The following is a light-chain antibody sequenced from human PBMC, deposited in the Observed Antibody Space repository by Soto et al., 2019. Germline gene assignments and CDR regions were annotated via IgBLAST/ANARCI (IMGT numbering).Light chain of an antibody. CDR2: GAS. CDR3: QVYVSF. CDR1: QTMKSEY. J-gene: IGKJ3*01. V-gene: IGKV3-20*01. Sequence: EIVLTQSPGTLSLSPGERAALSCRASQTMKSEYLAWYQQKPGQAPRLLIHGASSRATGIPDRFSGSGSGTDFTLTISRLEPDDFAVYSCQVYVSFFGPGTKVDVK.